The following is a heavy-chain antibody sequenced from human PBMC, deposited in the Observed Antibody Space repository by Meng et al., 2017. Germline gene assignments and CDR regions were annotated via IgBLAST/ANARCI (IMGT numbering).Heavy chain of an antibody. J-gene: IGHJ3*02. CDR2: ISGSGGST. V-gene: IGHV3-23*01. CDR3: AKGYYYDSSGTVTDAFAI. D-gene: IGHD3-22*01. CDR1: GFTFSSYA. Sequence: GGSLRLSCAASGFTFSSYAMSWVRQAPGKGLEWVSAISGSGGSTYYADSVKGRFTISRDNSKNTLYLQMNSLRAEDTAVYYCAKGYYYDSSGTVTDAFAIWGQGTRVT.